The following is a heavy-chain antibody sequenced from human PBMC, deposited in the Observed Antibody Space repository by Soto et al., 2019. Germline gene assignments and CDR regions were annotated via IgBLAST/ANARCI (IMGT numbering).Heavy chain of an antibody. CDR3: ARYYDFWSGLDY. CDR1: GGSISTYY. J-gene: IGHJ4*02. CDR2: MSYSGST. Sequence: QVQLQESGPGLVKPSETLSLTCTVSGGSISTYYWSWIRQPPGKGLEWVGYMSYSGSTNYNPSRKSRVTIAVDTSKNQFSLKLTSVTAADTAVYDCARYYDFWSGLDYWGQGTLVTVSS. D-gene: IGHD3-3*01. V-gene: IGHV4-59*08.